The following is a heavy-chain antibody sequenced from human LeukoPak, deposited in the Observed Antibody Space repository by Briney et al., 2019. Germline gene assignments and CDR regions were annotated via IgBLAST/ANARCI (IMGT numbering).Heavy chain of an antibody. Sequence: SETLSLTCTVSGGSISSGGYYWSWIRQHPGKGLEWIGYIYYSGSTYYNPSLKSRVTISVDTSKNQFSLKLSSVTAADTAVYYCARSGITMVRGEGYFDYWGQGTLATVSS. CDR2: IYYSGST. V-gene: IGHV4-31*03. CDR3: ARSGITMVRGEGYFDY. D-gene: IGHD3-10*01. CDR1: GGSISSGGYY. J-gene: IGHJ4*02.